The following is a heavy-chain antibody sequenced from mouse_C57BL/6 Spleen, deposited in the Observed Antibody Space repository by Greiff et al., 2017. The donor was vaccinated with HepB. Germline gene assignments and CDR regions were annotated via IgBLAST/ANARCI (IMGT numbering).Heavy chain of an antibody. J-gene: IGHJ3*01. CDR2: IYPGSGST. Sequence: VQLQQSGAELVKPGASVKMSCKASGYTFTSYWITWVKQRPGQGLEWIGDIYPGSGSTNYNEKFKSKATLTVDTSSSTAYMQLSSLTSEDSAVYYCARVGTTVVPFAYWGQGTPVTVSA. D-gene: IGHD1-1*01. CDR1: GYTFTSYW. CDR3: ARVGTTVVPFAY. V-gene: IGHV1-55*01.